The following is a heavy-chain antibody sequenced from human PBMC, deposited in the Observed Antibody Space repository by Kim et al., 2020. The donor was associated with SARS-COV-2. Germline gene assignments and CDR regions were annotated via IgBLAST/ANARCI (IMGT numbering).Heavy chain of an antibody. Sequence: GGSLRLSCAASGFTFSSYAMSWVRQAPGKGLEWVSAISGSGGSTYYADSVKGRSTIYRDNSKNTQYLQMNSLRAEDTAIYYCAKEGDDRVNRFDPWGQGTLVTVSS. CDR3: AKEGDDRVNRFDP. D-gene: IGHD2-21*02. V-gene: IGHV3-23*01. CDR2: ISGSGGST. CDR1: GFTFSSYA. J-gene: IGHJ5*01.